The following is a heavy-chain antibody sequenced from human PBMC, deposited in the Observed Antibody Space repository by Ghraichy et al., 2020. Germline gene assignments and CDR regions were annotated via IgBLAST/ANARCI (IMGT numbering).Heavy chain of an antibody. CDR1: GGSFSGYY. D-gene: IGHD3-10*01. J-gene: IGHJ4*02. CDR3: ARGFISPMGDY. V-gene: IGHV4-34*01. CDR2: INHRGST. Sequence: SETLSLTCAVYGGSFSGYYWSWIRQPPGKGLEWIGEINHRGSTNYNPSLKSRVTISVDTSKNQFSLKLSSVTAADTAVYYCARGFISPMGDYWGQGTLVTVSS.